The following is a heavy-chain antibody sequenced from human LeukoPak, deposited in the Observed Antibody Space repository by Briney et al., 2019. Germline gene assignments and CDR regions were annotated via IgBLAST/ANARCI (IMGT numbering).Heavy chain of an antibody. D-gene: IGHD3-3*01. CDR1: GFTFSSYW. CDR3: AKDRYYDFWGGFMRRVGFDY. CDR2: INTDGSST. J-gene: IGHJ4*02. Sequence: GGSLRLSCAASGFTFSSYWMHWVRQAPGKGLVWVSRINTDGSSTSYADSVKGRFTISRDNSKNTLYLQMNSLRAEDTAVYYCAKDRYYDFWGGFMRRVGFDYWGQGTLVTVSS. V-gene: IGHV3-74*01.